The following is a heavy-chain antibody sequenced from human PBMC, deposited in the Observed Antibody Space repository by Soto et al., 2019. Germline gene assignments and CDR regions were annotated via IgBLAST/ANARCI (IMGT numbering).Heavy chain of an antibody. V-gene: IGHV5-10-1*01. CDR1: GYSFTSYW. CDR2: IDPSDSYT. D-gene: IGHD1-26*01. CDR3: ASAFGGSYSVGYYYYYGMDV. J-gene: IGHJ6*02. Sequence: ESLKISCKGSGYSFTSYWSSWVRQVPGKGLVGMGRIDPSDSYTNYSPSFQGHVTISADKSISTAYLQWSSLKASDTAMYYCASAFGGSYSVGYYYYYGMDVWGQGTTVTVPS.